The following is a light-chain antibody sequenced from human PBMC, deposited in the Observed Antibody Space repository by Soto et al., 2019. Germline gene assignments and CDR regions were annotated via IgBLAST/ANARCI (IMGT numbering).Light chain of an antibody. CDR2: DAS. CDR1: QGISNE. V-gene: IGKV1-5*01. Sequence: IQMTQSPSSLSASVGDRVTITVRASQGISNELGWYQQRPGKAPKLLIYDASTLESGVPSRFSGSRSGTEFTLTISSLQPDDFATYYCQQYNSYSWTFGQGTKVDIK. CDR3: QQYNSYSWT. J-gene: IGKJ1*01.